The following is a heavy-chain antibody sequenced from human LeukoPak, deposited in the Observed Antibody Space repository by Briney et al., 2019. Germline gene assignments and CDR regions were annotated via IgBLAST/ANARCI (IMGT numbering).Heavy chain of an antibody. D-gene: IGHD3-3*01. CDR2: IYHGDSI. CDR1: GYSISSGYY. J-gene: IGHJ6*03. CDR3: ARPHDSSHYYYVDV. V-gene: IGHV4-38-2*01. Sequence: SETLSLTCAVSGYSISSGYYWIWIRHPPGKALEWIWSIYHGDSIYYNQSFEGRVTMSVDTSKNQFSLKLSFVAAADTAVYYCARPHDSSHYYYVDVGGTGTTVTVSS.